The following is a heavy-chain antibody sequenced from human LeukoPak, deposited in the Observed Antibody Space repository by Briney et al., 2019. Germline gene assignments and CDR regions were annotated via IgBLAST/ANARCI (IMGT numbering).Heavy chain of an antibody. CDR2: INPSGGST. Sequence: ASVKDSFKASGYTFTSYYMHGVRQATGQGLEWMGIINPSGGSTSYAQKFHGRVTMTRDTSTSTGYMELSSLRSEDTAVYYCATDRGRFGYYVPFDYWGQGTLVTVSS. CDR1: GYTFTSYY. D-gene: IGHD3-10*02. CDR3: ATDRGRFGYYVPFDY. J-gene: IGHJ4*02. V-gene: IGHV1-46*01.